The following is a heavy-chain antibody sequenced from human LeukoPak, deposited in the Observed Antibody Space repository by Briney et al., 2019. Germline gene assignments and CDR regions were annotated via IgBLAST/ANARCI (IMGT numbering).Heavy chain of an antibody. D-gene: IGHD3-9*01. CDR2: IIPILGIA. Sequence: SVKVSCKASGGTFSSYANSWVRQAPGQGLEWMGRIIPILGIANYAQKFQGRVTITADKSTSTAYMELSSLRSEDTAVYYCARDLSGSQNYDILTGYYSDSDYWGQGTLVTVSS. CDR1: GGTFSSYA. J-gene: IGHJ4*02. V-gene: IGHV1-69*04. CDR3: ARDLSGSQNYDILTGYYSDSDY.